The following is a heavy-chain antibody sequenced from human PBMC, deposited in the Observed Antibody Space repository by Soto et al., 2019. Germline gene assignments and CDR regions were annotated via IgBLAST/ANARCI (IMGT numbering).Heavy chain of an antibody. CDR3: ARDLGWQSEIDY. V-gene: IGHV1-2*04. J-gene: IGHJ4*02. D-gene: IGHD6-19*01. Sequence: DSVKVSCRASGCTVTGYYMHWVRQAPGQGLEWMGWINPNSGGTNYAQKFQGWVTMTRDTSISTAYMELRSLRSDDTAVYYCARDLGWQSEIDYWGQGTLVTVSS. CDR1: GCTVTGYY. CDR2: INPNSGGT.